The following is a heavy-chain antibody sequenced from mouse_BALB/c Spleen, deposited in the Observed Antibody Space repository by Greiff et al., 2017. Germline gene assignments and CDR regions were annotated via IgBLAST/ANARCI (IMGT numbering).Heavy chain of an antibody. CDR1: GFTFSSFG. V-gene: IGHV5-17*02. CDR2: ISSGSSTI. CDR3: ANSFAY. Sequence: EVMLVESGGGLVQPGGSRKLSCAASGFTFSSFGMHWVRQAPEKGLEWVAYISSGSSTIYYADTVKGRFTISRDNPKNTLFLQMTSLRSEDTAMYYCANSFAYWGQGTLVTVSA. J-gene: IGHJ3*01.